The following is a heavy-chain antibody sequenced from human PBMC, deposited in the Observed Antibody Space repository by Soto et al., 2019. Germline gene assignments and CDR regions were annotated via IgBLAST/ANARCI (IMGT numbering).Heavy chain of an antibody. CDR3: AGREHSRRQFFTDY. D-gene: IGHD3-3*01. CDR2: VYHTGSA. V-gene: IGHV4-4*02. J-gene: IGHJ4*02. CDR1: GGSISNDVW. Sequence: QVQLQESGPGLVKPSGTLSLTCAVSGGSISNDVWWTWVRQPPGKGLEWIGEVYHTGSAAYSTSLKSRVTISVDKSKNQFSLKLNSVTAADTAVYYCAGREHSRRQFFTDYWGQGILVTVSS.